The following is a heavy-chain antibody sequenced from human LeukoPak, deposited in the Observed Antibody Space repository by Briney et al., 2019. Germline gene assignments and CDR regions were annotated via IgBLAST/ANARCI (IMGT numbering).Heavy chain of an antibody. Sequence: AASVKVSCKASGYTFTVYDIHWVRQACARGLVWMGWINPNSGDTNYAQKFQGRVTMKRDTSISTDYMALSRLRSDDTAVYYCARGLATVTTSIDYWGQGTLVTVSS. J-gene: IGHJ4*02. D-gene: IGHD4-17*01. V-gene: IGHV1-2*02. CDR2: INPNSGDT. CDR3: ARGLATVTTSIDY. CDR1: GYTFTVYD.